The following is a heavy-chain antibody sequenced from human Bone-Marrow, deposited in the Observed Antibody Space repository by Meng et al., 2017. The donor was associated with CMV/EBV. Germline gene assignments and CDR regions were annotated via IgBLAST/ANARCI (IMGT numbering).Heavy chain of an antibody. Sequence: GGSLRLSCAASGFTFSSYWMSWVRQAPGKGLEWVANIKQDGSEKYYVDPVKGRFTISRDNAKNSLYLQMNSLRAEDTAVYYCARDRCDFWSGYFCYWGQRTLVTVSS. D-gene: IGHD3-3*01. V-gene: IGHV3-7*01. CDR2: IKQDGSEK. CDR1: GFTFSSYW. CDR3: ARDRCDFWSGYFCY. J-gene: IGHJ4*02.